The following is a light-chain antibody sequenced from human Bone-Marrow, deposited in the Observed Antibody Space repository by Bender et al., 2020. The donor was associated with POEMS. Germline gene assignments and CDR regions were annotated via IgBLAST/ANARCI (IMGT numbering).Light chain of an antibody. CDR3: QAWDNSNVV. V-gene: IGLV3-1*01. CDR2: QDT. Sequence: SYELTQPPSVSVSPGQTASITCSGDKLGDKYACWYQQKPGQSPVLIIYQDTKRPSGSPERFSGSYSGNTAPLTISGTQAMDEADYFCQAWDNSNVVFGGGTKLTVL. CDR1: KLGDKY. J-gene: IGLJ2*01.